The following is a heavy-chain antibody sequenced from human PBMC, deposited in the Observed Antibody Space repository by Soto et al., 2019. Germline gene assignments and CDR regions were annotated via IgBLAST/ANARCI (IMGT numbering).Heavy chain of an antibody. CDR2: IYPSDSDT. V-gene: IGHV5-51*01. J-gene: IGHJ4*01. D-gene: IGHD1-1*01. CDR1: GYNFAGYW. Sequence: PGEPLTVSSNGSGYNFAGYWVSWVRQMPGNGLEVMGIIYPSDSDTRYRPSFQGQVTISADKSISSAYLQWSSLSASDTAMYDCARGRVSTRTFDYWGQGTPVTVSS. CDR3: ARGRVSTRTFDY.